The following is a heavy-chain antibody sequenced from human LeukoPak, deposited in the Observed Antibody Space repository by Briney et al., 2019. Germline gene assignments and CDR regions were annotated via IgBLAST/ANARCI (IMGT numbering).Heavy chain of an antibody. CDR3: ARERTLTSCYDY. CDR2: INPNSGGT. V-gene: IGHV1-2*02. J-gene: IGHJ4*02. D-gene: IGHD2-15*01. Sequence: GASVKVSCTASGYTFTVYYMHWVRQAPGQGLEWRGWINPNSGGTNYAQKFQGRVTMTRDTSISTAYMELSRLRSDDTAVYYCARERTLTSCYDYWGQGTLVTVSS. CDR1: GYTFTVYY.